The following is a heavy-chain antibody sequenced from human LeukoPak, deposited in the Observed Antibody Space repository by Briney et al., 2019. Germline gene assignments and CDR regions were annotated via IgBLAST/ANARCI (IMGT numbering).Heavy chain of an antibody. CDR1: GGSITFYY. J-gene: IGHJ4*02. CDR3: ASSSWKKTFDY. V-gene: IGHV4-4*07. Sequence: SETLSLTCSVSGGSITFYYWNWIRKPAGKGLEWIGRIHTSGTTNYNPSLKSRVTMSIDTSQKKFSLNLTSVTAVDTAVYYCASSSWKKTFDYWGQGALVTVSS. CDR2: IHTSGTT. D-gene: IGHD1-1*01.